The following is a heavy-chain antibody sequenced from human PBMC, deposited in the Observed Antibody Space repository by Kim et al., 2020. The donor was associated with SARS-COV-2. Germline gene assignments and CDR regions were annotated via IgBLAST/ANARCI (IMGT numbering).Heavy chain of an antibody. V-gene: IGHV3-23*01. CDR1: GFTFSTYA. Sequence: GGSLRLSCAVSGFTFSTYAMSWVRQAPGMGLEWVSVISGGADSTFYADSVKGRFTISRDNSRNTLSLHMNNLRAEDTAVYYCATAGRIIMGYFDYWGQGTLVTVSS. D-gene: IGHD3-10*01. CDR3: ATAGRIIMGYFDY. CDR2: ISGGADST. J-gene: IGHJ4*02.